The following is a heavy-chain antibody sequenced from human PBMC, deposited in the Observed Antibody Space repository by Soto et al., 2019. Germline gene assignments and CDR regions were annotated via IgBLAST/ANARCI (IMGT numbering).Heavy chain of an antibody. CDR2: IYYSGST. J-gene: IGHJ6*03. V-gene: IGHV4-31*03. D-gene: IGHD2-2*01. Sequence: PSETLSLTCTVSGGSISSGGYYWSWIRQHPGKGLEWIGYIYYSGSTYYNPSLKSRVTISVDTSKNQFSLKLSSVTAADTAVYYCAREIVPAAMSYYYYMDVWGKGTTVTVSS. CDR3: AREIVPAAMSYYYYMDV. CDR1: GGSISSGGYY.